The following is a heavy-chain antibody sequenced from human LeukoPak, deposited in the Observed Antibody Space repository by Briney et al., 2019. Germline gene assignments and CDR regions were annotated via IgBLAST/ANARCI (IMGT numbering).Heavy chain of an antibody. CDR1: GFTFSNYG. J-gene: IGHJ4*02. CDR3: ARGGAARPDY. Sequence: PGGSLRLSCAASGFTFSNYGMNWVRQAPGKGLEWVSYISSTSNTKGYADSVKGRFTISRDNAKNSLYLQVNSLRVEDTAIYYCARGGAARPDYWGQGTLVTVSS. CDR2: ISSTSNTK. V-gene: IGHV3-48*01. D-gene: IGHD6-6*01.